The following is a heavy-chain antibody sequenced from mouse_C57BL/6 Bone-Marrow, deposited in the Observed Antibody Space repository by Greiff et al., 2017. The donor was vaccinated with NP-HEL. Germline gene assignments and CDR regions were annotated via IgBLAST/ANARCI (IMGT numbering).Heavy chain of an antibody. J-gene: IGHJ2*01. Sequence: EVQLQQSGAELVRPGASVKLSCTASGFNIKDDYMHWVKQRPEQGLEWIGWIDPENGDTEYASKFQGKATITADTSSNTAYLQLSSLTSEDPAVYYCTTGRYDGYLRGFDYWGQGTTLTVSS. CDR3: TTGRYDGYLRGFDY. V-gene: IGHV14-4*01. CDR1: GFNIKDDY. CDR2: IDPENGDT. D-gene: IGHD2-3*01.